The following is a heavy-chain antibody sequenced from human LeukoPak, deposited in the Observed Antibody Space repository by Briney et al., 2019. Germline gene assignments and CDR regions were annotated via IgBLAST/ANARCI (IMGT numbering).Heavy chain of an antibody. CDR1: GFTFSDYY. CDR2: ISSGGTYT. CDR3: ARLKYGSPQH. J-gene: IGHJ1*01. Sequence: GGSLRLSCAASGFTFSDYYTSWIRQVPGKGLEWVSYISSGGTYTIYADSVRGRFTISRDDAKNSLFLQMNSLRAGDTAIYYCARLKYGSPQHWGQGTLVTVSS. D-gene: IGHD1-26*01. V-gene: IGHV3-11*06.